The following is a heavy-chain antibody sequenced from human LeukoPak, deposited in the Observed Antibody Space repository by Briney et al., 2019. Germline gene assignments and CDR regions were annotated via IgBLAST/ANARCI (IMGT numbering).Heavy chain of an antibody. Sequence: GRSLRLSCAASGFTFSSYAMHWVRQAPGKGLEWVAVISYDGSNKYYADSVKGRFTISRDNSKNTLYLQMNSLRAEDTAVYYCARDLFLLSYYYYGMDVWGQGTTVTVSS. V-gene: IGHV3-30-3*01. CDR1: GFTFSSYA. J-gene: IGHJ6*02. CDR2: ISYDGSNK. CDR3: ARDLFLLSYYYYGMDV.